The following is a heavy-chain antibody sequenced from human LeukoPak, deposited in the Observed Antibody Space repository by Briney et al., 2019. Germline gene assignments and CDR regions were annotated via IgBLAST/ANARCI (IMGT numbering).Heavy chain of an antibody. CDR3: ARIGGDRDPFDY. CDR2: IWYDGSNK. CDR1: GFTFSTYG. D-gene: IGHD2-21*02. Sequence: GGSLRPSCAASGFTFSTYGMHWVRQAPGKGLEWVAVIWYDGSNKYYADSVKGRFTISRDNSENTLYLQMNSLRAEDTAVYYCARIGGDRDPFDYWGQGTLVTVSS. J-gene: IGHJ4*02. V-gene: IGHV3-33*01.